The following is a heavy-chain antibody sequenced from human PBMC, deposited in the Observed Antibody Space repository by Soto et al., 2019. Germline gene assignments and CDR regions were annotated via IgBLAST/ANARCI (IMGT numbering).Heavy chain of an antibody. Sequence: ASVKVSCKASGYTFTGYYMHWVRQAPXQGLEWMGWINPNSGGTNYAQKFQGRVTMTRDTSISTAYMELSRLRSDDTAVYYCASGWEYYDFWSGYPTGDYYYGMDVWGQGTTVTVSS. CDR3: ASGWEYYDFWSGYPTGDYYYGMDV. D-gene: IGHD3-3*01. CDR2: INPNSGGT. J-gene: IGHJ6*02. CDR1: GYTFTGYY. V-gene: IGHV1-2*02.